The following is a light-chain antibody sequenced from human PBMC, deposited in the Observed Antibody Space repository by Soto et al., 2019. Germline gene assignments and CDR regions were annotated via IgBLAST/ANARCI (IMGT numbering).Light chain of an antibody. CDR2: DAS. CDR3: QPYKS. V-gene: IGKV1-33*01. CDR1: QDISNY. J-gene: IGKJ1*01. Sequence: DIQMTQSPSSLSASVGDRVTITCQASQDISNYLNWYQQKPGRAPKLLIYDASHLETGVPSRFSGSGSGTDFTFTISRLQHEDIATYYCQPYKSFGQGTKVEIK.